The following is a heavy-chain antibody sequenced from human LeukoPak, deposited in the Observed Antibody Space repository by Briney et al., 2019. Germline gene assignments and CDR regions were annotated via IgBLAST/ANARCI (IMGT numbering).Heavy chain of an antibody. D-gene: IGHD3-10*01. J-gene: IGHJ4*02. CDR3: ASSYNSGSYYDY. CDR1: GVSISSVGYY. CDR2: IYYSGNT. Sequence: PSETLSLTCTVSGVSISSVGYYWSWIRQYPGKGLEWIGYIYYSGNTYYNASLKSRVTISVDTSKNQFSLKLTSVTAADTAVYYCASSYNSGSYYDYWGQGKLVTVSS. V-gene: IGHV4-31*03.